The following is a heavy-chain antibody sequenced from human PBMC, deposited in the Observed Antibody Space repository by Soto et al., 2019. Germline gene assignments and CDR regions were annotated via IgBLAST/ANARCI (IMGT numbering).Heavy chain of an antibody. CDR1: GGSIRSYY. V-gene: IGHV4-59*08. Sequence: QVQLQESGPGLVKPSETLSLTCTVSGGSIRSYYWSWIRQPPGKGLEWSGSIYYSGSTNYKPSLKSRVTISVDTSKNQFSLKLNSVTAADTAVYYCARQGGWFYPWGQGTLVTVSS. J-gene: IGHJ5*02. CDR3: ARQGGWFYP. CDR2: IYYSGST. D-gene: IGHD1-26*01.